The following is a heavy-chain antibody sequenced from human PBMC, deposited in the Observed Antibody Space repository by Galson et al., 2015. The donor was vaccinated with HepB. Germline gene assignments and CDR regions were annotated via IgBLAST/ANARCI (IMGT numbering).Heavy chain of an antibody. CDR1: GGSFNGYY. CDR3: ARVPTVKYDFWSGYYERDY. Sequence: ETLSLTCAVYGGSFNGYYWSWIRQPPGKGLEWIGEINHSGNTNYNPSLKSRVTISLDTSKNQFSLKLSSVTAADTAVYYCARVPTVKYDFWSGYYERDYWGQGTLVTVSS. D-gene: IGHD3-3*01. J-gene: IGHJ4*02. CDR2: INHSGNT. V-gene: IGHV4-34*01.